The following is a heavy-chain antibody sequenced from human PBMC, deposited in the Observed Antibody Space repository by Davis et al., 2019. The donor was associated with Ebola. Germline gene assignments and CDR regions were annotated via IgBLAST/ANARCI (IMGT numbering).Heavy chain of an antibody. V-gene: IGHV3-30*04. Sequence: LTCAASVFSFSSYAMHWVRQAPGTGLEWVAVTSYDGRNPSYADSVKGRLPISRDNAKNSLYLQMNSLRAEDTAVYYFARDRYDFWSGYYYYYYGMDVWGQGTTVTVSS. J-gene: IGHJ6*02. CDR3: ARDRYDFWSGYYYYYYGMDV. CDR1: VFSFSSYA. CDR2: TSYDGRNP. D-gene: IGHD3-3*01.